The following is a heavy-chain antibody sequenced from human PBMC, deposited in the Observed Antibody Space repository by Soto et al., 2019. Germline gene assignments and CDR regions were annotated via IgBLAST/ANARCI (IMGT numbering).Heavy chain of an antibody. J-gene: IGHJ4*02. CDR1: GGSFSGYY. D-gene: IGHD5-12*01. CDR3: ARGVATVVTSYFDY. Sequence: QVQLQQWGAGLLKPSETLSLTCAVYGGSFSGYYWSWIRQPPGKGLEWIGEINHSGRTNYNPSLKSRVTISVDTSKNQFSLKLSSVTAADTAVYYCARGVATVVTSYFDYWGQGTLVTVSS. V-gene: IGHV4-34*01. CDR2: INHSGRT.